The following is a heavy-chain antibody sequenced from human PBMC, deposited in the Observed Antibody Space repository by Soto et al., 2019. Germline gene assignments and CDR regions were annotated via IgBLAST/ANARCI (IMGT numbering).Heavy chain of an antibody. Sequence: PGGSLRLSCTASGFTFSSHAMTWVRQAPGKGLEWVSGLSGSGGSIYYADSVKGRFTISKDNSENTLFLHMSSPRPEDTALYYCIKGAWLDYWGQGMLVTVSS. V-gene: IGHV3-23*01. CDR1: GFTFSSHA. CDR2: LSGSGGSI. J-gene: IGHJ4*02. D-gene: IGHD3-9*01. CDR3: IKGAWLDY.